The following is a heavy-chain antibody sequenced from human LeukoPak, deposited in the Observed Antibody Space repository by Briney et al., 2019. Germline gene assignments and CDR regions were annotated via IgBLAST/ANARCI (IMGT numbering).Heavy chain of an antibody. CDR1: GYSENFYG. J-gene: IGHJ3*02. V-gene: IGHV1-18*01. Sequence: ASVKVSCKTSGYSENFYGITWVRQVAGQGLEWMGWISAQHGQTEYAPNSQDRVTMTTDTYTNTAYMELRSLRSDDTAVYYCAIHVDTAMVTGAFDIWGQGTMVTVSS. D-gene: IGHD5-18*01. CDR3: AIHVDTAMVTGAFDI. CDR2: ISAQHGQT.